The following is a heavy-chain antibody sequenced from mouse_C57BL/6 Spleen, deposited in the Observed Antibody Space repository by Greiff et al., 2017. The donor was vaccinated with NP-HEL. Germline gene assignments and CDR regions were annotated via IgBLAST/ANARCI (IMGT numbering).Heavy chain of an antibody. CDR1: GYAFSSSW. CDR2: IYPGDGDT. D-gene: IGHD1-1*01. CDR3: ARWTYYYGSSYYFDY. J-gene: IGHJ2*01. V-gene: IGHV1-82*01. Sequence: QVQLQQSGPELVKPGASVKISCKASGYAFSSSWMNWVKQRPGKGLEWIGRIYPGDGDTNYNGKFKGKATLTADKSSSTAYMQLSSLTSEDSAVYCCARWTYYYGSSYYFDYWGQGTTLTVSS.